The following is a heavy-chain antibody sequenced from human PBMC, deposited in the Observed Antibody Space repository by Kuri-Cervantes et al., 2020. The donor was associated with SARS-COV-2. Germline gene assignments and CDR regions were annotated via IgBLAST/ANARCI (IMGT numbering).Heavy chain of an antibody. J-gene: IGHJ3*02. D-gene: IGHD5-18*01. CDR2: IYYSGST. V-gene: IGHV4-30-4*08. CDR3: ARRTLDTAMVRGVRAPNDAFDI. CDR1: GGPISSDAYY. Sequence: SETLSLTCTVSGGPISSDAYYWSWIRQPPGKGLEWIGYIYYSGSTYYNPSLKSRITISLDTSRNQFSLKLSSVTAADTAVYYCARRTLDTAMVRGVRAPNDAFDIWGQGTMVTVSS.